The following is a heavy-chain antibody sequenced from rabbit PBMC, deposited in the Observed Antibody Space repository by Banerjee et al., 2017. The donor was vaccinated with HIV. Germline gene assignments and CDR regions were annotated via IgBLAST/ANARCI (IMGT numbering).Heavy chain of an antibody. D-gene: IGHD6-1*01. J-gene: IGHJ4*01. Sequence: QEQLEESGGDLVKPEGSLTLTCTASGFSFSSSYWLCWVRQAPGKGLELIGSIYTSSGSTYYASWVNGRFTISKTSSTTVTLQMTSLTAADTATYFCARGDGYASYGYGWYFNLWGPGTLVTVS. CDR1: GFSFSSSYW. V-gene: IGHV1S45*01. CDR3: ARGDGYASYGYGWYFNL. CDR2: IYTSSGST.